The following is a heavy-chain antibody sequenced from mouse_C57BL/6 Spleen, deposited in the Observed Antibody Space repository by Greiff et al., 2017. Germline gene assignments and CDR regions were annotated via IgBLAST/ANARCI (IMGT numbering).Heavy chain of an antibody. V-gene: IGHV1-50*01. D-gene: IGHD1-1*01. CDR3: ARKDYGSNPYYFDY. J-gene: IGHJ2*01. CDR1: GYTFTSYW. Sequence: QVQLQQPGAELVKPGASVKLSCKASGYTFTSYWLQWVNQRPEQGLEWIGRIDPSDRYPTYNQKLKGKATLTVDTSSSTAYMQLSSLTSEDSAVYYGARKDYGSNPYYFDYWGQGTTLTVSS. CDR2: IDPSDRYP.